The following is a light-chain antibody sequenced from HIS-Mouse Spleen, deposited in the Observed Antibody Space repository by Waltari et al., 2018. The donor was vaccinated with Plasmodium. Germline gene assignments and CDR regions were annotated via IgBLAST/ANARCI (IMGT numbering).Light chain of an antibody. CDR3: QVWDSSPVV. CDR2: RDS. V-gene: IGLV3-9*01. Sequence: SYELTQPPSVSVALGQTARITCSGNNVGRRDVPWYQQKPGQAPVLVICRDSNRPSVIPERFSGSTPGNTATLTLSRAHAGDGADYYCQVWDSSPVVFGGGTKLTVL. CDR1: NVGRRD. J-gene: IGLJ2*01.